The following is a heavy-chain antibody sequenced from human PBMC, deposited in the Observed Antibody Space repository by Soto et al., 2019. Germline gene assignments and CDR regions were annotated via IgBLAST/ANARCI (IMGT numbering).Heavy chain of an antibody. CDR1: GYTFTSYY. Sequence: QVQLVQSGAEVKKPGASVKVSCKASGYTFTSYYMHWVRQAPGQGLEWMGIINPSGGSTSYAQQFQGRVTMTMDTATSTVYMELSSLRSEDTAVYYCASSLAYCHWWYFDYLGQGTLVTVSS. D-gene: IGHD2-21*02. J-gene: IGHJ4*02. CDR2: INPSGGST. CDR3: ASSLAYCHWWYFDY. V-gene: IGHV1-46*01.